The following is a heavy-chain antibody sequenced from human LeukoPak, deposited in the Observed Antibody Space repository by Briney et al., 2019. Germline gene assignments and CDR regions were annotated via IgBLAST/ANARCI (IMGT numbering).Heavy chain of an antibody. CDR2: IYSGGST. V-gene: IGHV3-53*01. CDR1: GFTVSSNY. J-gene: IGHJ4*02. Sequence: GGSLRLSCAASGFTVSSNYMSWVRQAPGKGLEWVSVIYSGGSTYYADSVKGRFTISRDNSKNTLYLQMSSLRVEDAAVYYCAKSGNTNWYLDYWGQGTLVTVSS. D-gene: IGHD1-1*01. CDR3: AKSGNTNWYLDY.